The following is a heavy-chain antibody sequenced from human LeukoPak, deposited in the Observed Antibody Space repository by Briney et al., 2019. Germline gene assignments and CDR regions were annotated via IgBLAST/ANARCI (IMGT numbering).Heavy chain of an antibody. CDR1: GYTFTSYG. Sequence: GASVKVSCKASGYTFTSYGISWVRQAPGQGLEWMGWISAYNGNTNYAQKLQGRVTMTTDTSTSTAYMELRSLRSDDTAVYYCARFYGIAVADPKLYYYYYYMDVWGKGTTVTVSS. D-gene: IGHD6-19*01. CDR3: ARFYGIAVADPKLYYYYYYMDV. CDR2: ISAYNGNT. V-gene: IGHV1-18*01. J-gene: IGHJ6*03.